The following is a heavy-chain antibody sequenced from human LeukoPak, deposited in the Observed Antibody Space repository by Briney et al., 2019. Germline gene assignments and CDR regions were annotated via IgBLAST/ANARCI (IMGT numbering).Heavy chain of an antibody. CDR2: IYTSGST. J-gene: IGHJ4*02. V-gene: IGHV4-61*02. D-gene: IGHD3-22*01. CDR1: GGSISSGRYY. Sequence: SETLSLTCTVSGGSISSGRYYWSWIRQTAGKGLEWIGRIYTSGSTNYNPSLKSRVTMSVDTSKNQFSLKLSSVTAADTAVYYCARVTYYYDSSGYFGPKFDYWGQGTLVTVSS. CDR3: ARVTYYYDSSGYFGPKFDY.